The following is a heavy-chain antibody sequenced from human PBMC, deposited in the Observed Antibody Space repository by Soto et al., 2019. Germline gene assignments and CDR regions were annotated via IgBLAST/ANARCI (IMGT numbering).Heavy chain of an antibody. J-gene: IGHJ4*02. CDR2: ISSSSSYT. Sequence: QVQLVESGGGLVKPGGSLRLSCAASGFTFSDYYMSWIRQAPGKGLEWVSYISSSSSYTNYADSVKGRFTISRDNAKNSLYLQMNSLRAEDTAVYYCARDIVVVPAAGPWGFDYWGQGTLVTVSS. CDR1: GFTFSDYY. V-gene: IGHV3-11*06. CDR3: ARDIVVVPAAGPWGFDY. D-gene: IGHD2-2*01.